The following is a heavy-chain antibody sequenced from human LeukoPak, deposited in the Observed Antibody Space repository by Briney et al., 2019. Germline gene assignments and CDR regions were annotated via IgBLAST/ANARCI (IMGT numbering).Heavy chain of an antibody. CDR3: ARSLLSRRHSSTWYPLDS. J-gene: IGHJ4*02. D-gene: IGHD6-13*01. CDR1: GCSFNSYY. V-gene: IGHV4-34*01. Sequence: SETLSLTCAVYGCSFNSYYWKWIRQPPGKGLEWIGEIHHSGSTNYNPSLKSRATLSVDTSKSRFSLKLTSMTSADTAVFFCARSLLSRRHSSTWYPLDSWGQGTLVTVSS. CDR2: IHHSGST.